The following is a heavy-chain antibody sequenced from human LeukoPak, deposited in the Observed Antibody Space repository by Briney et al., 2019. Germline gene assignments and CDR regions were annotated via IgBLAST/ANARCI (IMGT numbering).Heavy chain of an antibody. V-gene: IGHV4-4*07. D-gene: IGHD2-15*01. J-gene: IGHJ3*02. CDR3: ARGGLISLANTPLGAFDI. CDR1: GGSINTYY. Sequence: PSETLSLTCTVSGGSINTYYWSWIRQPAGKGLEWIGRIYSSGTTHYNPSLKSRVTMSVDTSKNQFSLKLSSVTAADTAVYYCARGGLISLANTPLGAFDIWGQGTMVSVSS. CDR2: IYSSGTT.